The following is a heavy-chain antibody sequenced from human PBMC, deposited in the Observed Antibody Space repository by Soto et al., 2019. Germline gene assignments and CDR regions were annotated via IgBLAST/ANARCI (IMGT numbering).Heavy chain of an antibody. CDR1: GFAVSDNY. D-gene: IGHD6-25*01. Sequence: EVQLVDSGAGLIQPGGSLRLSCAVSGFAVSDNYMSWVRQAPWKGLEWVSVIYRGLATQYAASVKGRFTISRDDSKNTVYLPMNSLQAEDTAVYYCARDRSDSSRADSFDIWGQGTVVTVSS. V-gene: IGHV3-53*01. CDR2: IYRGLAT. J-gene: IGHJ3*02. CDR3: ARDRSDSSRADSFDI.